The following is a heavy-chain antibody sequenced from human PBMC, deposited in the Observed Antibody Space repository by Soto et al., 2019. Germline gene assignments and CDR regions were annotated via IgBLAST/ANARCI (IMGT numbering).Heavy chain of an antibody. CDR3: ASDDYYDSSGYYYAADFDY. D-gene: IGHD3-22*01. J-gene: IGHJ4*02. CDR1: GGTFSSYA. Sequence: SVKVSCKASGGTFSSYAISWVRQAPGQRLQWMGGIIPIFGTANYAQKFQGRVTITADESTSTAYMELSSLRSEDTAVYYCASDDYYDSSGYYYAADFDYWGQGTLVTVSS. CDR2: IIPIFGTA. V-gene: IGHV1-69*13.